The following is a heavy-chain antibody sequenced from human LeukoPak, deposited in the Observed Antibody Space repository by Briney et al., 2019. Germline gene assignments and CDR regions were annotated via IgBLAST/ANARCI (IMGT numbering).Heavy chain of an antibody. Sequence: GGSLRLSCAASGFTFSSYSMNWVRQAPGKGLEWVSSISSSSNYIHYADSVKGRFTISRDNAKNSLYLQMNSLRAEDTALYYCAKSSGSYYRGDYYYGMDVWGQGTTVTVSS. CDR3: AKSSGSYYRGDYYYGMDV. CDR2: ISSSSNYI. J-gene: IGHJ6*02. CDR1: GFTFSSYS. D-gene: IGHD3-10*01. V-gene: IGHV3-21*04.